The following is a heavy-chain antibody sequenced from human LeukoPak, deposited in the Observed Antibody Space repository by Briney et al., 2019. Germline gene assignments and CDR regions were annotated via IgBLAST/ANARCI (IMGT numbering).Heavy chain of an antibody. CDR2: ITKSGRDT. J-gene: IGHJ4*02. Sequence: GGSLRLSCVTSGFTFSNYAMSWVRQAPGKGLEWVSDITKSGRDTFYADSVKGRFTISRDNSKNTLYLQMNSLRAEDTAVYYCAKGGISFMRYWGQGTLVTVSS. CDR1: GFTFSNYA. V-gene: IGHV3-23*01. CDR3: AKGGISFMRY. D-gene: IGHD1-26*01.